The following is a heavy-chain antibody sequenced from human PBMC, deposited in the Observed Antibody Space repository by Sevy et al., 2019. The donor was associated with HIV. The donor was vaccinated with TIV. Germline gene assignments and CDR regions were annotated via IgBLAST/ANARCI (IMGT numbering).Heavy chain of an antibody. Sequence: ASVKVSCKASGYTFTGYYMHWVRQAPGQGLEWMGRINPNSGGTNYAQKFQGRVTMTRDMSISTAYMELSRLRSDDTAVYYCARGHPNYYDSSGTFDYWGQGTLVTVSS. CDR2: INPNSGGT. D-gene: IGHD3-22*01. CDR1: GYTFTGYY. CDR3: ARGHPNYYDSSGTFDY. J-gene: IGHJ4*02. V-gene: IGHV1-2*06.